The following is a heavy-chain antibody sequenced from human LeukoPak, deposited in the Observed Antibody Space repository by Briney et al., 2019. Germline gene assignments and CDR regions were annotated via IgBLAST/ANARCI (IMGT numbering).Heavy chain of an antibody. D-gene: IGHD3-16*02. Sequence: SETLSLTCAVYGGSFSGYYWSWIRQPPGKGLEWIGEINHSGSTNYNPSLKSRVTISVDTSKNQFSLKLSSVTAADTAVYYCARLGDYVWGSYRFNGDWFDPWGQGTLVAVSS. V-gene: IGHV4-34*01. J-gene: IGHJ5*02. CDR1: GGSFSGYY. CDR3: ARLGDYVWGSYRFNGDWFDP. CDR2: INHSGST.